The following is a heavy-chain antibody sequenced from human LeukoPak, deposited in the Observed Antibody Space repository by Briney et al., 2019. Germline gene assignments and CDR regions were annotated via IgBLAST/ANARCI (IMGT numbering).Heavy chain of an antibody. CDR1: GFTFSSYI. D-gene: IGHD3-10*01. Sequence: GGSLRLSCAASGFTFSSYIMNWVRQAPGKGLEWVSSISSSGSYIYYADSVKGRFTISRDNAKNSLYLQMNSLRAEDTAVYYCARDLWIGGGLSRGMDVWGQGTTDSVSS. J-gene: IGHJ6*02. CDR2: ISSSGSYI. CDR3: ARDLWIGGGLSRGMDV. V-gene: IGHV3-21*01.